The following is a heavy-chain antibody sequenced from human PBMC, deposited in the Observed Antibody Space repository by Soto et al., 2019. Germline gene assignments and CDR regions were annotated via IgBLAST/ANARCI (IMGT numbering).Heavy chain of an antibody. D-gene: IGHD6-13*01. CDR1: GFSFDDYI. V-gene: IGHV3-43*01. CDR3: AKAHSTSWYSWFDP. Sequence: GGSLRLSCAASGFSFDDYIMYWVRQAPGKGLEWVSLISRDGGGTDYVDSVKGRFTISRDNSKNSLYLQMNSLRTEDTALYYCAKAHSTSWYSWFDPWGQGTLVTVSS. CDR2: ISRDGGGT. J-gene: IGHJ5*02.